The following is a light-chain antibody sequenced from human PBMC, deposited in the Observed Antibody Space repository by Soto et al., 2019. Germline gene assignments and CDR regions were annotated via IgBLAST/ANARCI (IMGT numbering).Light chain of an antibody. J-gene: IGKJ1*01. Sequence: EVVMTQSPANLSVSPGLGSTLSCWASQPVSDKLSWYQHKPGQAPRLLIYGALYRAPGIPDRFSGSGSGTDFTLSVSRLEPEDFAVYYCQYYDESMWTFGRGTTVDIK. V-gene: IGKV3D-15*01. CDR1: QPVSDK. CDR2: GAL. CDR3: QYYDESMWT.